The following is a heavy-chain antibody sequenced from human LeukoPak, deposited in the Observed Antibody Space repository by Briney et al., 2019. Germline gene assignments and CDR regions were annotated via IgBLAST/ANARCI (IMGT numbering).Heavy chain of an antibody. CDR3: AKVRKQWELLRGDFDY. Sequence: GGSLRLSCTASGFTFGDYAMSWFRQAPGKGLEWVSAISGSGGSTYYADSVKGRFTISRDNSKNTLYLQMNSLRAEDTAVYYCAKVRKQWELLRGDFDYWGQGTLVTVSS. J-gene: IGHJ4*02. D-gene: IGHD1-26*01. CDR1: GFTFGDYA. V-gene: IGHV3-23*01. CDR2: ISGSGGST.